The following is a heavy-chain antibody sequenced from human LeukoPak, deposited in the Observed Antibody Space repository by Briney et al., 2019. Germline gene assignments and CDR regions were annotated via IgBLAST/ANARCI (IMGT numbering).Heavy chain of an antibody. V-gene: IGHV3-7*05. D-gene: IGHD2-15*01. CDR2: IKHDGSGK. CDR3: ASYCSGGSCCDY. CDR1: GFVFSSYW. J-gene: IGHJ4*02. Sequence: GGALRLSCAASGFVFSSYWMSWVRQAPGRGLEGVANIKHDGSGKYYVDSVKDRFTISRDNAKNSMYLHMNSLRAEDTAVYYCASYCSGGSCCDYWGRGIMVTVSS.